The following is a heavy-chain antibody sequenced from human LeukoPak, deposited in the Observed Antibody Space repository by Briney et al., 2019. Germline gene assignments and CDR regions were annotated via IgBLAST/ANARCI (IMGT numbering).Heavy chain of an antibody. CDR3: ARVSLHPPLYYYYYMDV. Sequence: PSETLSLTCTVSARSISSYYSGWIRQPPGKGLEWSGYIYYSGSTNYNPSLKSRVTISVDTSKNQFSLKLSSVTAAVTAVYYCARVSLHPPLYYYYYMDVWGRGTTVTVSS. V-gene: IGHV4-59*01. CDR1: ARSISSYY. J-gene: IGHJ6*03. CDR2: IYYSGST.